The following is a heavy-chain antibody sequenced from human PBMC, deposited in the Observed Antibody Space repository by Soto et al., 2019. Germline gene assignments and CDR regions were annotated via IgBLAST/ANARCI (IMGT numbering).Heavy chain of an antibody. CDR1: GGSISSGDYY. J-gene: IGHJ5*02. CDR2: IYNSGST. CDR3: ASNNFEELPT. D-gene: IGHD1-26*01. V-gene: IGHV4-30-4*01. Sequence: SETLSLTCTVSGGSISSGDYYWSWIRQPPGKGLEWIGYIYNSGSTYYNPSLKSRVTISGDTSKNQFSLKLSSVTAADTAVYYCASNNFEELPTCGQRTLVTVSS.